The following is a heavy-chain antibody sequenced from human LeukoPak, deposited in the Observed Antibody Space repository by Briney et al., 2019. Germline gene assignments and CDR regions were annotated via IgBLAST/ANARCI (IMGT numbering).Heavy chain of an antibody. CDR1: GGFFSGYY. CDR2: INHSGST. V-gene: IGHV4-34*01. D-gene: IGHD3-22*01. CDR3: ARGRTYYYDSSGPESGY. Sequence: SETLSLTCAVYGGFFSGYYWSWIRQPPGKGLEWIGEINHSGSTNYNPSLKSRVTISVDTSKNQFSLKLSSVTAADTAVYYCARGRTYYYDSSGPESGYWGQGTLVTVSS. J-gene: IGHJ4*02.